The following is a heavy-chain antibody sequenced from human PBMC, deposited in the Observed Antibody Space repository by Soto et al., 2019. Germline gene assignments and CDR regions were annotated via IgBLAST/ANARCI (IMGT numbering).Heavy chain of an antibody. CDR3: AADRDSSSPHGMDV. D-gene: IGHD6-13*01. V-gene: IGHV1-58*01. CDR1: GFTFTSSA. Sequence: SVKVSCKASGFTFTSSAVQWVRQARGQRLEWIGWIVVGSGNTNYAQKFQERVTITRDMSTSTAYMELSSPRSEDTAVYYCAADRDSSSPHGMDVWGQGTTVTVSS. J-gene: IGHJ6*02. CDR2: IVVGSGNT.